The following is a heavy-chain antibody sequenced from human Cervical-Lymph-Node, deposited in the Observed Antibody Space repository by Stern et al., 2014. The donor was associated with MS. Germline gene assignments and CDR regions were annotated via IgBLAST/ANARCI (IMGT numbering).Heavy chain of an antibody. J-gene: IGHJ4*02. V-gene: IGHV3-7*01. D-gene: IGHD3-10*01. Sequence: EVQLVESGGGLVQPGGSLRLACAASGFTFATYGMHWFRQAPGKGLESVAKIDADGSEKFYVDTVKGRFTISRDNAKNSLFLQMNSLTPDDTAVYYCERSGGLWGQGTLVTVSS. CDR1: GFTFATYG. CDR3: ERSGGL. CDR2: IDADGSEK.